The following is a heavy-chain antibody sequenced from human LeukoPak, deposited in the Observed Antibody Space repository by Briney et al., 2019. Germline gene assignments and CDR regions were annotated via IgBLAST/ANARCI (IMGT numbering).Heavy chain of an antibody. D-gene: IGHD4-17*01. CDR1: GYTFTSYD. CDR2: MNPNSGNT. V-gene: IGHV1-8*01. J-gene: IGHJ3*02. CDR3: ARGRSATVVTLDAFDI. Sequence: ASVKVSCKASGYTFTSYDINWVRQATGRGLEWMGWMNPNSGNTGYAQKFQGRVTMTRNTSISTAYMELSSLRSEDTAVYYCARGRSATVVTLDAFDIWGQGTMVTVSS.